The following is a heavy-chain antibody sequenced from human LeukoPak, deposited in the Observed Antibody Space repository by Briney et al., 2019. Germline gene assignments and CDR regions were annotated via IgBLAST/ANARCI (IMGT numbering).Heavy chain of an antibody. D-gene: IGHD6-13*01. CDR2: IYTSGST. V-gene: IGHV4-61*02. J-gene: IGHJ4*02. Sequence: SETLSLTCTVSGGSISSGSYYWSWLRQPAGKGLEWIGRIYTSGSTNYNPSLKSRVTISVDTSKNQFSLKLSSVTAADTAVYYCARGGGSWYRYYFDYWGQGTLVTVSA. CDR3: ARGGGSWYRYYFDY. CDR1: GGSISSGSYY.